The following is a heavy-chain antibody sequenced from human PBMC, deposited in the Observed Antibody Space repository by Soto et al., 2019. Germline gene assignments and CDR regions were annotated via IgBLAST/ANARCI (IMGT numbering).Heavy chain of an antibody. CDR1: GGSVSSSSYY. D-gene: IGHD2-15*01. CDR2: IYYSGSS. CDR3: ARVSCGGSCYVAYYGMDV. J-gene: IGHJ6*02. Sequence: SETLSLTXTVSGGSVSSSSYYWSWIRQPPGKGLEWIGYIYYSGSSNKSPSLKSRVTISLDTSKNQYPLMLSSVTAADTAVYYCARVSCGGSCYVAYYGMDVWGQGTTVTVSS. V-gene: IGHV4-61*01.